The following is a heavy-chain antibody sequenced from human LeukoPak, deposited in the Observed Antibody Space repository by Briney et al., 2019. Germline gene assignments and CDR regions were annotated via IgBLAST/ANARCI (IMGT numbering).Heavy chain of an antibody. CDR2: INHSGST. D-gene: IGHD2-2*01. CDR1: GGSFSGYY. J-gene: IGHJ3*02. Sequence: SETLSLTCAVYGGSFSGYYWSWIRQPPGKGLEWIGEINHSGSTNYNPSLKSRVTISVDTSKNQFSLKLSSVTAADTAVYYCARLYQLLLAFDIWGQGTMVTVSS. CDR3: ARLYQLLLAFDI. V-gene: IGHV4-34*01.